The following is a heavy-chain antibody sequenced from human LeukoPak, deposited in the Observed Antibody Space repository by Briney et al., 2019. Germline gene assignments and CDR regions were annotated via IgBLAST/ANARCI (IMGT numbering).Heavy chain of an antibody. Sequence: GGSLRLSCAASGFTFSDYYMSWIRQAPGKGLEWVSYISSSGSTTYYADSVKGRFTISRDNSKNTLYLQMNSLRAEDTAVYYCAKAGAPRRSPLYYYYGMDVWGQGTTVTVSS. CDR1: GFTFSDYY. J-gene: IGHJ6*02. CDR3: AKAGAPRRSPLYYYYGMDV. D-gene: IGHD1-1*01. CDR2: ISSSGSTT. V-gene: IGHV3-11*01.